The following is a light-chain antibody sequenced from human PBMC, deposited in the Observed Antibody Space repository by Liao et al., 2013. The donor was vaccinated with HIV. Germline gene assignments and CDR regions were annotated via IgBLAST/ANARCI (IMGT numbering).Light chain of an antibody. CDR3: QAWDSSTVV. J-gene: IGLJ2*01. V-gene: IGLV3-21*01. CDR2: YDS. Sequence: SYVLTQSPSVSVAPGKTATISCGGDSIGSKSVHWYQQRPGQAPVLVMSYDSDRPSGIPERFSGSNSGNTATLTINGTQAMDEADYYCQAWDSSTVVFGGGTKLTVL. CDR1: SIGSKS.